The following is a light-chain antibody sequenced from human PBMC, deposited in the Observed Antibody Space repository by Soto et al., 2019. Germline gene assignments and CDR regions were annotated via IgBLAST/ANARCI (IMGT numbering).Light chain of an antibody. V-gene: IGKV1-5*01. CDR1: QSIVGW. Sequence: DIQMTQSPSTLSASVGDRVTITCRASQSIVGWLAWYQQKPGKAPKLLIYDASSLESEVPSRFSGSGSWTEFTLTISSLQPDDSATYYCQHYYTYSAKTFGQGTKVEIK. J-gene: IGKJ1*01. CDR3: QHYYTYSAKT. CDR2: DAS.